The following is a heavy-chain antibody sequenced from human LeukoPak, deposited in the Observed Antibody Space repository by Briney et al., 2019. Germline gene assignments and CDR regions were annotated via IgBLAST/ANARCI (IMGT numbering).Heavy chain of an antibody. V-gene: IGHV1-69*05. Sequence: SVKVSCKASGGTFSSYAISWVRQAPGQGLEWMGGIIPIFGTANYAQKFQGRVTITTDESTSTAYMELSSLRSEDTAVYYCARRRKGHLNWFDTWGQRTLVTVSS. J-gene: IGHJ5*02. CDR2: IIPIFGTA. CDR3: ARRRKGHLNWFDT. CDR1: GGTFSSYA.